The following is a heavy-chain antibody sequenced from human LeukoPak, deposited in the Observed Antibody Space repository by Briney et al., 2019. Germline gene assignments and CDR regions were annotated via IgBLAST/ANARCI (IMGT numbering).Heavy chain of an antibody. J-gene: IGHJ4*02. Sequence: ASVKVSCKASGYTFISYAMHWVRQAPGQGLEWMGGIIPIFGTANYAQKFQGRVTITADESTSTAYMELSSLRSEDTAVYYCARVYYDSSGYYYDYWGQGTLVTVSS. D-gene: IGHD3-22*01. V-gene: IGHV1-69*13. CDR2: IIPIFGTA. CDR1: GYTFISYA. CDR3: ARVYYDSSGYYYDY.